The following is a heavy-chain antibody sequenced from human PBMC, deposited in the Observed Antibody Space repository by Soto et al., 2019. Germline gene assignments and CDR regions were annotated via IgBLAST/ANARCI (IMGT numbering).Heavy chain of an antibody. J-gene: IGHJ6*02. CDR3: AGEGVRGMDV. D-gene: IGHD3-16*01. CDR1: GYTFTSYD. V-gene: IGHV1-8*01. Sequence: QVQLVQSGAEVKKPGASVKVSCKASGYTFTSYDINWVRQATGQGLEWMGWMNPNSANTGYAQKCKGRATWSGNTSISTAYMELSSLRPEATAVYYCAGEGVRGMDVWGHGTTVTVSS. CDR2: MNPNSANT.